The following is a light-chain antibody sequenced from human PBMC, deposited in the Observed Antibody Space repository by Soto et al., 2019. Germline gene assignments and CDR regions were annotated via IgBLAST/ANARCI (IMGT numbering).Light chain of an antibody. Sequence: QSVLTQPPSASGSPGQSVTISCTGTSSDVGGYNYVSWYQQHPGKAPKVMIYEVSMRPSGVPDRFSGSKSGNTASLTVSGLQAEDEADYYCSSFTSSSTPRVFGGGTKLTVL. CDR3: SSFTSSSTPRV. CDR2: EVS. CDR1: SSDVGGYNY. J-gene: IGLJ3*02. V-gene: IGLV2-8*01.